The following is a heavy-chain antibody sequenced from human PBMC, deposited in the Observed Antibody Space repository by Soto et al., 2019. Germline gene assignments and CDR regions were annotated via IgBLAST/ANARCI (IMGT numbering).Heavy chain of an antibody. Sequence: GESLKISCKGSGYSFTNYWIGWVRQKPGKGLEWMGTIFPGDSDTRYSPSFQGQVTISADRSTSTAYLQWSSLKASDTAMYYCAIPKQPYFGRDSDYVSGYWYFDLWGRG. CDR1: GYSFTNYW. CDR3: AIPKQPYFGRDSDYVSGYWYFDL. J-gene: IGHJ2*01. CDR2: IFPGDSDT. V-gene: IGHV5-51*01. D-gene: IGHD2-21*02.